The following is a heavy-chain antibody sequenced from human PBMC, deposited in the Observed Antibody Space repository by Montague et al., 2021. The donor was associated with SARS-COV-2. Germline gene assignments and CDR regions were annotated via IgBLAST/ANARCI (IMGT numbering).Heavy chain of an antibody. J-gene: IGHJ4*02. D-gene: IGHD3-10*01. CDR3: ARGTEYGSGIYSHYYYDH. V-gene: IGHV3-33*01. Sequence: SLRLSCAASGFTFSSYGMHWVRQAPGKGLEWVAVIWYDGSNKYYADSVKGRFTISRDNSKNTLYLQMNSLRAKDTAVYHCARGTEYGSGIYSHYYYDHWGQGTLVTVSS. CDR2: IWYDGSNK. CDR1: GFTFSSYG.